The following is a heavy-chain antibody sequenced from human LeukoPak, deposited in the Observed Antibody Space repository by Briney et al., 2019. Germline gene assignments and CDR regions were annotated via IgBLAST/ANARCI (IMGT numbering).Heavy chain of an antibody. J-gene: IGHJ4*02. CDR3: ARGRLITMVRGVIPFEN. Sequence: SETLSLTCAVYGGSFSGYYLNWIRQPPGKGLEWIGEINHSGSTNYNPSLKSRVTISVDTSKNQFSLKVTSVTAADTAVYYCARGRLITMVRGVIPFENWGQGTLVTVSS. V-gene: IGHV4-34*01. D-gene: IGHD3-10*01. CDR1: GGSFSGYY. CDR2: INHSGST.